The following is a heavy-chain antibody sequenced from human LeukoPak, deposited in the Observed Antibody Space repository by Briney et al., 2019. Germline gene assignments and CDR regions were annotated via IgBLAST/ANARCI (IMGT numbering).Heavy chain of an antibody. CDR2: ISGSSYYI. CDR3: ARAEGWSGIVVVTATYDY. Sequence: PGGSLRLSCAASGFTFSSYSMNWVRQAPGKGLEWVSSISGSSYYIYYADSVKGRFTISRDNSKNTLYLQMNSLRAEDTAVYYCARAEGWSGIVVVTATYDYWGQGTLVTVSS. CDR1: GFTFSSYS. V-gene: IGHV3-21*04. D-gene: IGHD2-21*02. J-gene: IGHJ4*02.